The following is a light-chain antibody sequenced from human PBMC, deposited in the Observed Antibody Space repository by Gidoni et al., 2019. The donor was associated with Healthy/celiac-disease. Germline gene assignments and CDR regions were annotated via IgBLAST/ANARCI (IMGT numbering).Light chain of an antibody. J-gene: IGKJ1*01. CDR3: QQYSNWPPWT. CDR1: QSVSSN. V-gene: IGKV3-15*01. CDR2: GAS. Sequence: IVLTHSPATLSVSPGERATLSCRASQSVSSNLPWYQQKPGQAPRLLIYGASTRATGIPARFSGSGSGTEFTLTISSLQSEDFAVYYCQQYSNWPPWTFGQGTKVEIK.